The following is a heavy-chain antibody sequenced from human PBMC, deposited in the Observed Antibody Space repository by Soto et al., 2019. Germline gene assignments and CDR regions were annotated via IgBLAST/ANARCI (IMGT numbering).Heavy chain of an antibody. CDR1: GGSISSSNW. Sequence: SETLSLTCAVSGGSISSSNWWSWVRQPPGKGLEWIGEIYHSGSTNYNPSLKSRVTTSVDKSKNQFSLKLSSVTAADTAVYYCARAPRGNYGYPSYFDYWGQGTTVTVSS. D-gene: IGHD3-10*01. CDR3: ARAPRGNYGYPSYFDY. J-gene: IGHJ4*03. V-gene: IGHV4-4*02. CDR2: IYHSGST.